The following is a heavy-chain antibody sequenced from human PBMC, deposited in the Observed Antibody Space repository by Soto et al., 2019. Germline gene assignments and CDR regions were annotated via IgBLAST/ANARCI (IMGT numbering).Heavy chain of an antibody. D-gene: IGHD2-2*01. CDR1: GFTFDDYA. V-gene: IGHV3-9*01. CDR2: ISWNSCSI. Sequence: ESGGGLVQPGRSLRLSCAASGFTFDDYAMHWVRQAPGKGLEWVSGISWNSCSIGYADSVKGRFTISRDNAKNSLYLQMNSLRAEDTALYYCAKGGQLLTEGGGYWGQGTLVTVSS. J-gene: IGHJ4*02. CDR3: AKGGQLLTEGGGY.